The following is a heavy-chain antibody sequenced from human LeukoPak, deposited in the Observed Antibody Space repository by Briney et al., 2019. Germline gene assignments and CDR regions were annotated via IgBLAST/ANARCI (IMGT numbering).Heavy chain of an antibody. V-gene: IGHV4-59*01. Sequence: SETLSLTCTVSGGSISSSYWSWIRQPPGKGLEYIGNIYYSGSTNYNPSLKSRVTISVDTSKNQFSLKLTSVTAADTAVYYCARYSGSYYFLDYWGQGTLVTVAP. D-gene: IGHD1-26*01. CDR3: ARYSGSYYFLDY. CDR2: IYYSGST. CDR1: GGSISSSY. J-gene: IGHJ4*02.